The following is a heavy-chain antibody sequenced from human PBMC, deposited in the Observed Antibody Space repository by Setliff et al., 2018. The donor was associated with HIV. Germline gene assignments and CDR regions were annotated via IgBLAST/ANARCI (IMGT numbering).Heavy chain of an antibody. Sequence: LSLTCSVSGDSMRTNYWTWIRQSPGKGLEWIGHVDYSGSSTYNPSLNSRVTLSIDTSKSQFSLRLSSVTAADTALYYCARRSTVARGVDCFDLWGQGTQVTVS. CDR2: VDYSGSS. CDR1: GDSMRTNY. V-gene: IGHV4-59*08. D-gene: IGHD3-10*01. J-gene: IGHJ4*02. CDR3: ARRSTVARGVDCFDL.